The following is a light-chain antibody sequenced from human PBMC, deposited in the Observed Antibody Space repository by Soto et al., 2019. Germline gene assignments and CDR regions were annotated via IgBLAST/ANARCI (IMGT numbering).Light chain of an antibody. CDR1: HDIGHE. Sequence: IQMTQSPSSLSASVGDRVIITCRASHDIGHELGGYQQKPGHAPKRLIFAASTLDRGVPPRFSGSGSGKLFTRSISSLVPEDIATYFCLHDYRLPRTFGQGTTEDI. CDR3: LHDYRLPRT. V-gene: IGKV1-6*01. CDR2: AAS. J-gene: IGKJ1*01.